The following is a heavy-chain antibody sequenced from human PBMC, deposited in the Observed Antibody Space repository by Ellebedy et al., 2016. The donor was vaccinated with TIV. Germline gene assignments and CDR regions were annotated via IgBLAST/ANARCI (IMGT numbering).Heavy chain of an antibody. CDR2: ISSSSNTI. CDR1: GFTLSSYS. Sequence: GESLKISCAASGFTLSSYSMNCVRQAPGRGLEWVSYISSSSNTIYYADSVKGRFTISRDNAKNSLYLQMNSLRAEDTAVYYWAKPFTANWFDPWGQGTLVTVSS. J-gene: IGHJ5*02. V-gene: IGHV3-48*01. CDR3: AKPFTANWFDP.